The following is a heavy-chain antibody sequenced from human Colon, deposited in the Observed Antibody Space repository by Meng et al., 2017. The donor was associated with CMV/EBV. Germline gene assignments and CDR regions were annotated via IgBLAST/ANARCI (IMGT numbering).Heavy chain of an antibody. Sequence: GESLKISCAASGFTFSSYSMNWVRQAPGKGLEWVSSISSSSSYIYYADSVKGRFTISRDNAKNSLYLQMNSLRAEDTAVCYCARFPPPWSQQQLVLPDYWGQGTLVTVSS. CDR2: ISSSSSYI. D-gene: IGHD6-13*01. V-gene: IGHV3-21*01. J-gene: IGHJ4*02. CDR1: GFTFSSYS. CDR3: ARFPPPWSQQQLVLPDY.